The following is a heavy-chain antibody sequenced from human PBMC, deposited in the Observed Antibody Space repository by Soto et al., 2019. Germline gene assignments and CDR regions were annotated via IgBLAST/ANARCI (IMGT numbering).Heavy chain of an antibody. CDR2: INHSGST. Sequence: PSETLSLTCAVYGESFSGYFWSWIRQPPGKGLEWIGEINHSGSTNYNPSLKTRVTTSVDTSKDQFSLKLSSVTAADTAVYYCARHFSCGITAFTFHYFDYWGQGALVTVSS. D-gene: IGHD3-3*02. CDR1: GESFSGYF. J-gene: IGHJ4*02. CDR3: ARHFSCGITAFTFHYFDY. V-gene: IGHV4-34*01.